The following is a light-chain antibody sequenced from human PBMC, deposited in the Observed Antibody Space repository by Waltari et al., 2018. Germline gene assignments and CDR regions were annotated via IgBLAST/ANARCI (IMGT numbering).Light chain of an antibody. V-gene: IGKV1-5*01. J-gene: IGKJ1*01. Sequence: DIQMTQSPSMLSASVVDRVTITCRASQNIRGWLAWYQLKPGLAPKLLIYDASNLGGGVPSRFSGSGFGTNFTLTISSLQPDDFATYYCQQYSSFSTFGLGTKV. CDR3: QQYSSFST. CDR1: QNIRGW. CDR2: DAS.